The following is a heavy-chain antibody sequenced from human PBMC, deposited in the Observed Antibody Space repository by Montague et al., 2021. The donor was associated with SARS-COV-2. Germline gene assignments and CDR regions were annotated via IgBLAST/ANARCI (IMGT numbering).Heavy chain of an antibody. V-gene: IGHV4-31*03. CDR1: GGSISSGGYY. CDR3: ARDTRIVGATTRLDY. J-gene: IGHJ4*02. Sequence: TLSLTCTVSGGSISSGGYYWSWILQLPGKGLERIGYIYYSGSTYYNPSLKSRVTISVDTSKNQFSLKLSSVTAADTAVYYCARDTRIVGATTRLDYWGQGSLVTITS. D-gene: IGHD1-26*01. CDR2: IYYSGST.